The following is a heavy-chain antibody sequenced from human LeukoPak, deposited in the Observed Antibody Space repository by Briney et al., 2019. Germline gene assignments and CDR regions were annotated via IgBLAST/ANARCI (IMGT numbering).Heavy chain of an antibody. V-gene: IGHV3-7*03. CDR1: GFTFSNYW. CDR3: ARRNAMDV. CDR2: INRDGSER. J-gene: IGHJ6*02. Sequence: GGSLRLSCAASGFTFSNYWMSWVRQAPGKGLEWVSNINRDGSERYYVDSVKGRFTISRDDAKSSLYLQMNSLRAEDTAVYYCARRNAMDVWGQGTTVIVFS.